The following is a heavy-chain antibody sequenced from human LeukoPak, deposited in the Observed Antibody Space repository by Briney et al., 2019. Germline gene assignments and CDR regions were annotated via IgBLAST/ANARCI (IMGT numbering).Heavy chain of an antibody. CDR1: GYSFTSYW. J-gene: IGHJ5*02. CDR3: ACRDLTSTWSFP. Sequence: GESLKISCQGFGYSFTSYWIGWVRQMPGKGMEWMGVIYPGDLRARYNPSFQGQVTISVDKSINTAYLQWVSLRASDSAMYYCACRDLTSTWSFPWGQGTLVTVSS. V-gene: IGHV5-51*01. D-gene: IGHD6-13*01. CDR2: IYPGDLRA.